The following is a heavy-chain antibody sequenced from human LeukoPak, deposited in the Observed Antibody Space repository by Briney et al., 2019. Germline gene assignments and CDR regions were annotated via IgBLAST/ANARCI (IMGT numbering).Heavy chain of an antibody. V-gene: IGHV4-30-2*01. CDR1: GGSISSGGYS. CDR3: ARYFWSGYFFDY. CDR2: IYHSGST. D-gene: IGHD3-3*01. J-gene: IGHJ4*02. Sequence: SETLSLTCAVSGGSISSGGYSWSWIRQPPGKGLEWIGYIYHSGSTYYNPSLKSRVTISVDTSKNQFSLKLSSVTAADTAVYYCARYFWSGYFFDYWGQGTLVTVSS.